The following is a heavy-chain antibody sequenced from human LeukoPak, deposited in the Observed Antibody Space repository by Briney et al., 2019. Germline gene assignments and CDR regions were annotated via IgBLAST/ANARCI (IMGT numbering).Heavy chain of an antibody. CDR2: MNPNSGNT. Sequence: ASVKVSCKASGYTSTSYDINWVRQATGQGLEWMGWMNPNSGNTGYAQKFQGRVTMTRNTSISTAYMELSSLRSEDTAVYYCARGTGVGSGWYYYYYGMDVWGQGTTVTVSS. CDR3: ARGTGVGSGWYYYYYGMDV. V-gene: IGHV1-8*01. J-gene: IGHJ6*02. D-gene: IGHD6-19*01. CDR1: GYTSTSYD.